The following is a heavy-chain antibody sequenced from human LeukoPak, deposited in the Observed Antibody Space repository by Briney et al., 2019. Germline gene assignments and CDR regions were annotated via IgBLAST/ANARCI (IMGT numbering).Heavy chain of an antibody. CDR1: GFTFSSYS. J-gene: IGHJ6*03. V-gene: IGHV3-21*04. CDR2: ISSSSSYI. CDR3: AKSELVVPDYYYYYYMDV. Sequence: GGSLRLSCAASGFTFSSYSMNWVRQAPGKGLEWVSSISSSSSYIYYADSVKGRFTISRANAKKSLYLQMNSLRAEDTAVYYCAKSELVVPDYYYYYYMDVWGKGTTVTISS. D-gene: IGHD2-2*01.